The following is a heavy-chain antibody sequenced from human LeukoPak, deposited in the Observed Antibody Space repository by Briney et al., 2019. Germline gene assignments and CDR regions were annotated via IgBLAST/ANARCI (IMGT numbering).Heavy chain of an antibody. Sequence: SVKVSCRASGYTFDTYGISWVRQAPGQGLEWMGGIIPVFGTTNHAQKFQGRVTITADKSTSTAYMELSSLRYEDTAVYYCARGLDIVAPVDYWGQGTLVTVSP. CDR2: IIPVFGTT. J-gene: IGHJ4*02. CDR3: ARGLDIVAPVDY. V-gene: IGHV1-69*06. CDR1: GYTFDTYG. D-gene: IGHD5-12*01.